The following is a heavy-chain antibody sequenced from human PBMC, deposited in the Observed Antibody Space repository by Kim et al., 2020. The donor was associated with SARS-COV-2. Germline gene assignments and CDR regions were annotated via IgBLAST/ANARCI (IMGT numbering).Heavy chain of an antibody. V-gene: IGHV3-74*01. J-gene: IGHJ6*02. D-gene: IGHD6-19*01. CDR1: GFTFSSYW. CDR3: ARDGPSSGRIYYYGMDV. Sequence: GGSLRLSCAASGFTFSSYWMHWVRQAPGKGLVWVSRINSDGSSTSYADSMKRRFTISRDNAKNTLYLQMNSLRAEDTAVYYCARDGPSSGRIYYYGMDVWGQGTTVTVSS. CDR2: INSDGSST.